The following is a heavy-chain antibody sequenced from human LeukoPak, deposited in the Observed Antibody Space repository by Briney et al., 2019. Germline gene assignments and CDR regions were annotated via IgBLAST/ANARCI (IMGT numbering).Heavy chain of an antibody. V-gene: IGHV3-30*04. Sequence: PGRSLRLSCAASGFTFRSCALHWVRQAPGKGLEWVAVISDDGSNKYYADSMKGRFTISRDNSKNTLYLQMNILRTDDTAVYYCAILASAARYYFDSWGQGTLVTVSS. CDR2: ISDDGSNK. CDR1: GFTFRSCA. J-gene: IGHJ4*02. CDR3: AILASAARYYFDS. D-gene: IGHD3-3*02.